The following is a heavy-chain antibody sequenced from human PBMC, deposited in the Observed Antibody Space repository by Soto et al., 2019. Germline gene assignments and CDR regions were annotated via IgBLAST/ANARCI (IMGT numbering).Heavy chain of an antibody. CDR2: ISYGGSNK. D-gene: IGHD2-2*01. V-gene: IGHV3-30*18. CDR3: AKDNCISTSCYRLYNWFDP. Sequence: QVQLVESGGGVVQPGRSLRLSCAASGFTFSSYGMHWVRQAPGKGLEWVAVISYGGSNKYYADSVKGRFTNSRDNSKNELYLQMNNLRAEDTAVYYCAKDNCISTSCYRLYNWFDPWGQGTLVTVSS. CDR1: GFTFSSYG. J-gene: IGHJ5*02.